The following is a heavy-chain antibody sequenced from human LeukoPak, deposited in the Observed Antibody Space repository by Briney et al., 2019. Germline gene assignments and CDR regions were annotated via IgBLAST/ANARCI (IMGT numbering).Heavy chain of an antibody. CDR2: IYYSGST. CDR3: AREGTRFLEWLPLDY. J-gene: IGHJ4*02. V-gene: IGHV4-30-4*08. Sequence: PSETLSLTCTVSGGSISSYYWSWIRQPPGKGLEWIGYIYYSGSTYYNPSLKSRVTISVDTSKNQFSLKLSSVTAADTAVYYCAREGTRFLEWLPLDYWGQGTLVTVSS. CDR1: GGSISSYY. D-gene: IGHD3-3*01.